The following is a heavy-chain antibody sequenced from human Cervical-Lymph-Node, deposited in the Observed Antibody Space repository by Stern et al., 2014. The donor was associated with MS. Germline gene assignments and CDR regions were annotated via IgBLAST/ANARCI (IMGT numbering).Heavy chain of an antibody. V-gene: IGHV4-31*03. J-gene: IGHJ3*02. Sequence: QLQLQESGPGLVKPSQTLSLTCSVSGGSISSGSSYWSWIRQHPGKGLEWIAYIHYSGNTYYNSSLKSRVHLSADTSKNQFSLELSSVTAADTAVYYCARLSSDAFDIWGQGTLVTVS. CDR1: GGSISSGSSY. CDR2: IHYSGNT. CDR3: ARLSSDAFDI.